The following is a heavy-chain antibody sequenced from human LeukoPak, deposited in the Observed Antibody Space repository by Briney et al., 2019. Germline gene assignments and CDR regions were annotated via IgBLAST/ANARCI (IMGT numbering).Heavy chain of an antibody. CDR2: IWYDGSNK. J-gene: IGHJ4*02. D-gene: IGHD3-22*01. V-gene: IGHV3-33*01. CDR1: GFTFSSNG. Sequence: GGSLRPSCAASGFTFSSNGMHWVRQAPGKGLEWVAVIWYDGSNKDYADSVKGRFTISRDNSKNTLYLQMNSLRAEDTAVYYCARDSPNYYDSSGHYYAFDYWGQGTLVTVSS. CDR3: ARDSPNYYDSSGHYYAFDY.